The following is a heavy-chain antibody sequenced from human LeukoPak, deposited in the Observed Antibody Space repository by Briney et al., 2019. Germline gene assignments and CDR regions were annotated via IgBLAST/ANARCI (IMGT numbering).Heavy chain of an antibody. V-gene: IGHV1-8*03. J-gene: IGHJ4*02. CDR1: GYTFTSYD. D-gene: IGHD2-2*01. CDR3: ARGHVPAAGSFDY. Sequence: ASVKVSCKASGYTFTSYDINWVRQATGQGLEWMGWMNPNSGNTGYAQKFQGRVTITRNTSIGTAYMELSSLRSEDTAVYYCARGHVPAAGSFDYWGQGTLVTVSS. CDR2: MNPNSGNT.